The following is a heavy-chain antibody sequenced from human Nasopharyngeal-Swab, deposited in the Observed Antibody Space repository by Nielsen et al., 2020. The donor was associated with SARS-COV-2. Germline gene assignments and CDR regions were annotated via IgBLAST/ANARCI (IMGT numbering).Heavy chain of an antibody. CDR1: GYSFTSYW. CDR3: ARPDYCSGGSCYLHY. D-gene: IGHD2-15*01. CDR2: IYPGDSDT. V-gene: IGHV5-51*01. Sequence: KVSCKGSGYSFTSYWIGWVRQMPGKGLEWMGIIYPGDSDTRYSPSFQGQVTISADKSISTAYLQWSSLKASDTAMYYCARPDYCSGGSCYLHYWGQGTLVTVSS. J-gene: IGHJ4*02.